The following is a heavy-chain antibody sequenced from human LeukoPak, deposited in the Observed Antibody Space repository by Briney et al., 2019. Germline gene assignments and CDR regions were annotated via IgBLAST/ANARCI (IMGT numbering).Heavy chain of an antibody. Sequence: PSETLSLTCTVSGGSISSSSYYWGWIRQPPGKGLEWIGYIYYSGSTYYNPSLKSRVTISVDTSKNQFSLKLSSVTAADTAVYYCARVGDESTMVRGVIIKDFDYWGQGTLVTVSS. CDR1: GGSISSSSYY. CDR3: ARVGDESTMVRGVIIKDFDY. D-gene: IGHD3-10*01. J-gene: IGHJ4*02. V-gene: IGHV4-61*05. CDR2: IYYSGST.